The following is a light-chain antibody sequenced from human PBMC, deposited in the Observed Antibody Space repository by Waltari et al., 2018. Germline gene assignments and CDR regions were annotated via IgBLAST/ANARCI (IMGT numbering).Light chain of an antibody. CDR2: GAS. V-gene: IGKV3-15*01. Sequence: EIVIPQSPPTLSVSPGERPTLSCRASQSVSSNLAWYQQKPGQAPRLLIYGASTRATGIPARFSGSGSGTEFTLTISSMQSEDFAVYYCQQYNNWPLFGGGTKVEIK. CDR3: QQYNNWPL. CDR1: QSVSSN. J-gene: IGKJ4*01.